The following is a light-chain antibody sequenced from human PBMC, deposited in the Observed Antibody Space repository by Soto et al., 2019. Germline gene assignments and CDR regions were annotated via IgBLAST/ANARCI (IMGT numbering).Light chain of an antibody. CDR1: QSINSY. J-gene: IGKJ1*01. CDR2: AAS. CDR3: QQSYSYPWT. Sequence: DIQMTQSPYSLSASVGDRVTITCRASQSINSYLNWYQQKPGKAPKLLIYAASSLQSGVPSRFSGSGSGTDFTLTISSLQPEDFATYYCQQSYSYPWTFGQGTKVEIK. V-gene: IGKV1-39*01.